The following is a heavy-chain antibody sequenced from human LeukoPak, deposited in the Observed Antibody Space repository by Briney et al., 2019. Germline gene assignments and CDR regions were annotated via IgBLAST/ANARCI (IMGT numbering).Heavy chain of an antibody. CDR2: ISSSGSTI. CDR3: ARDLGSGGYVSYFDY. Sequence: GGSLRLSCAASGFTLSSYEMNWVPHAPGKGLEWVSYISSSGSTIYYADSVKGRFTISRDNAKNSLYLQMNSLRAEDTAVYYCARDLGSGGYVSYFDYWGQGTLVSVSS. J-gene: IGHJ4*02. CDR1: GFTLSSYE. V-gene: IGHV3-48*03. D-gene: IGHD5-12*01.